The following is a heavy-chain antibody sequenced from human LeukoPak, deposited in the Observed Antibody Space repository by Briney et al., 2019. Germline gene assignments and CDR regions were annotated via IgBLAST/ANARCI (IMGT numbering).Heavy chain of an antibody. CDR1: GYIFTNYG. V-gene: IGHV1-18*01. J-gene: IGHJ3*02. CDR3: ARDQSVRLLQTSSTYFKHVFAI. CDR2: ISAYNGNT. D-gene: IGHD6-13*01. Sequence: ASVKVSCKTSGYIFTNYGISWVRQAAGLGLEGMGWISAYNGNTNYAQKVQGRVTMTTDTSTSTAYMELRSLRFDDTAVYYCARDQSVRLLQTSSTYFKHVFAIWGQGSMVTVSS.